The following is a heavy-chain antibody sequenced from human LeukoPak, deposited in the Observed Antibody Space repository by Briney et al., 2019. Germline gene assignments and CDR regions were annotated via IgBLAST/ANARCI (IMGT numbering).Heavy chain of an antibody. J-gene: IGHJ4*02. CDR1: GFTFSSYS. CDR3: AREGRLQDFDY. Sequence: PGGSLRLSCAASGFTFSSYSMNWVRQAPGKGLEWVSSIGSRSTSIYYADSVKGRFTISRDNVRNSLYLQMNSLRAEDTAVYYCAREGRLQDFDYWGQGTLVTVSS. CDR2: IGSRSTSI. D-gene: IGHD2-21*02. V-gene: IGHV3-21*01.